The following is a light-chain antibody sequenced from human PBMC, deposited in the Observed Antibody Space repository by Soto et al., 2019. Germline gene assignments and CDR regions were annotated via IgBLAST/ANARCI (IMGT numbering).Light chain of an antibody. J-gene: IGLJ1*01. Sequence: VLTQPPSVSSAPGQKVIISCSGTSFNIGNNYVSWYQQLPGTAPRLLIYDNNKRPSGIPDRFSGSKSGTSATLAITGLQTADEADYYCGAWESSLNPYVFGTGTKVTVL. CDR1: SFNIGNNY. CDR3: GAWESSLNPYV. CDR2: DNN. V-gene: IGLV1-51*01.